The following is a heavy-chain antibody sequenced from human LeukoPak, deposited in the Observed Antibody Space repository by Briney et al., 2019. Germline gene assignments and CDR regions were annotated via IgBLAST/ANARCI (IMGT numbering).Heavy chain of an antibody. V-gene: IGHV1-18*01. CDR3: ASGTRLRYSSPPDY. Sequence: ASVKVSCKASGYPFANFAISWVRQARGQGLEWVGWISGDKGPTYYAPKLQGRVTLTTDTSTSTAYMELTNLRSDDTAVYYCASGTRLRYSSPPDYWGQGTLVTVSS. J-gene: IGHJ4*02. CDR1: GYPFANFA. CDR2: ISGDKGPT. D-gene: IGHD6-13*01.